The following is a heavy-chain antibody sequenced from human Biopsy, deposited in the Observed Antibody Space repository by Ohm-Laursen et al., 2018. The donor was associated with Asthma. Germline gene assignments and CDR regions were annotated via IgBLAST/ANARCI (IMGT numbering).Heavy chain of an antibody. CDR2: ITHAGWT. J-gene: IGHJ6*02. Sequence: SQTLSLTCTVSGASFSDYPWTWIRQPPGKGLEWIGKITHAGWTDYNPSLMSRVTISVETSKTQVSLRLRSVTAADTAEYFCARGPEMDAWGQGTTVTVSS. CDR3: ARGPEMDA. V-gene: IGHV4-34*01. CDR1: GASFSDYP. D-gene: IGHD1-14*01.